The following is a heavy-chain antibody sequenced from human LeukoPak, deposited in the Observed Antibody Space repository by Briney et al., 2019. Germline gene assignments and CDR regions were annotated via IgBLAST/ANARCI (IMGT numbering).Heavy chain of an antibody. Sequence: SVKVSCKASGFIFSSSAVQWVRQARGQRLELIGWIVVASGSTNYAQKFQDRVTITRDMPTGTAYMELSSLRPDDTAVYYCAADDQQLLMWGQGTLVTVSS. CDR3: AADDQQLLM. D-gene: IGHD2-21*01. CDR2: IVVASGST. CDR1: GFIFSSSA. V-gene: IGHV1-58*01. J-gene: IGHJ4*02.